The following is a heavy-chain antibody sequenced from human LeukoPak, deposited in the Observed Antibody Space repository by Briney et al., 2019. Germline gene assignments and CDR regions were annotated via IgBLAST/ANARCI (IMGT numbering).Heavy chain of an antibody. CDR3: AKDKGWGYSAYDCYGMDV. CDR1: GFTFSSYA. Sequence: GGSLRLSCAASGFTFSSYAMSWVRQAPGKGLEWVSAISGSGSSTYYADSVKGRFTIARDNSKNTLYLQMNSLRAEDTAVYYCAKDKGWGYSAYDCYGMDVWGQGTTVTVSS. J-gene: IGHJ6*02. D-gene: IGHD1-26*01. V-gene: IGHV3-23*01. CDR2: ISGSGSST.